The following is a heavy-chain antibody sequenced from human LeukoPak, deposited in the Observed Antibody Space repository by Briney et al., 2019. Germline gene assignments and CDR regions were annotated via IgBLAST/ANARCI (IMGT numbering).Heavy chain of an antibody. V-gene: IGHV3-49*03. CDR1: GFTFGDYA. CDR3: TREMGRITMVRGVTGGY. Sequence: GGSLRLSCTASGFTFGDYAMSWFRQAPGKGLEWVGFIRSKAYGGTTEYAASVKGRFTISRDDSKSIAYLQMNSLKTEDTAVYYCTREMGRITMVRGVTGGYWGQGTLVTVSS. J-gene: IGHJ4*02. CDR2: IRSKAYGGTT. D-gene: IGHD3-10*01.